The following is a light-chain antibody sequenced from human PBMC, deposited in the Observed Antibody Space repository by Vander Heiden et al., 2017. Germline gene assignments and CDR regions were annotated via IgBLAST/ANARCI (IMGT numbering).Light chain of an antibody. J-gene: IGLJ2*01. CDR1: ALQKQY. CDR2: KDS. V-gene: IGLV3-25*03. CDR3: YSAASSGTYPYGV. Sequence: SYELTQPLSLSVSPARTARITCSGDALQKQYAYWYQQKQGQAPVLVLYKDSERPSGTPERFSGSSSGTTVTFTMTGVQAEDEADYDCYSAASSGTYPYGVFGGGTKLTVL.